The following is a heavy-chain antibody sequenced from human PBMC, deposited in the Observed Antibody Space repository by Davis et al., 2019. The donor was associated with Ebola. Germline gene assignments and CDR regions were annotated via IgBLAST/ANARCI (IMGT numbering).Heavy chain of an antibody. D-gene: IGHD4-17*01. Sequence: GGSLRLSCKGSDNTFTNYWIGWVRQMPGKGLEWMGIIYTGDSDTRYSPSFRGQVTISADKSTRTAYLQWSSLKASDTAMYYCARWDYGDYVRRGWFDPWGQGTLVTVSS. CDR2: IYTGDSDT. CDR1: DNTFTNYW. J-gene: IGHJ5*02. V-gene: IGHV5-51*01. CDR3: ARWDYGDYVRRGWFDP.